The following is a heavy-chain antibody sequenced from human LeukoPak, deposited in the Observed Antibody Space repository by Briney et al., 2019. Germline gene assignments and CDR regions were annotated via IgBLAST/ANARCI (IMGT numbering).Heavy chain of an antibody. CDR3: ARVSLYCSSGSCYSYYYYSMDA. CDR1: GFTFSSYA. Sequence: PGGSLRLSCAASGFTFSSYAMSWVRQAPGKGLEWVSAISGSGGSTYYADSVKGRFTISRDNAKNSLYLQMNSLRAEDTAVYYCARVSLYCSSGSCYSYYYYSMDAWGQGTTVTVSS. CDR2: ISGSGGST. V-gene: IGHV3-23*01. D-gene: IGHD2-15*01. J-gene: IGHJ6*02.